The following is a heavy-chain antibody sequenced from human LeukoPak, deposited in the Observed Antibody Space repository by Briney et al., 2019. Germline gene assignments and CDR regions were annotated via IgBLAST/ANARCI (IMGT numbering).Heavy chain of an antibody. Sequence: SETLSLTCTVSGSSISSSSYYWGWIRQPPGKGLEWIGSIYYSGSTYYNPSLKSRVTISVDTSKNQFSLKLSSVTAADTAVYYCARAVRENYYYYGMDVWGQGTTVTVSS. V-gene: IGHV4-39*07. CDR3: ARAVRENYYYYGMDV. CDR2: IYYSGST. D-gene: IGHD3-10*01. CDR1: GSSISSSSYY. J-gene: IGHJ6*02.